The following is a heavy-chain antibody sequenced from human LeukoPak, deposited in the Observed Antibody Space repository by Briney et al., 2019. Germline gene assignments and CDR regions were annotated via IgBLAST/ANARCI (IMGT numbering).Heavy chain of an antibody. V-gene: IGHV1-2*02. D-gene: IGHD6-19*01. J-gene: IGHJ5*02. CDR1: GYTFTGYY. Sequence: ASVKVSCKTSGYTFTGYYMRWVRQAPGQGLEWMGWINPNSGGTNYAQKFQGRVTMTRDTSISTAYMELSRLRSDDTAVYYCEREGASIAVAGSWFDPWGQGTLVTVSS. CDR3: EREGASIAVAGSWFDP. CDR2: INPNSGGT.